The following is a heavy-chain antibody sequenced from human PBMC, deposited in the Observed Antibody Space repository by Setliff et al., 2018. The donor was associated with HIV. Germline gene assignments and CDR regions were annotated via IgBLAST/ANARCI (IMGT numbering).Heavy chain of an antibody. V-gene: IGHV4-38-2*01. CDR1: GYSISSGYC. D-gene: IGHD3-10*01. J-gene: IGHJ4*02. Sequence: PSETLSLTCAVSGYSISSGYCWGWIRQPPGKGLEWIGSIHHSGTAYDIPSLKSRVTISVDPSKNQILLRLSSVTAADTAVYYCARLSGGMVPNYWGQGTLVTVSS. CDR2: IHHSGTA. CDR3: ARLSGGMVPNY.